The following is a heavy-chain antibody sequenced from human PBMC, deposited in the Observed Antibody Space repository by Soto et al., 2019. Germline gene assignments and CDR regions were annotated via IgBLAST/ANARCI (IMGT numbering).Heavy chain of an antibody. CDR3: ARAGQYYDASGYAD. V-gene: IGHV1-18*01. J-gene: IGHJ4*02. CDR1: GYSFATSG. Sequence: QVKLVQSGTEVQKPGASIKVSCKASGYSFATSGMTWVRQAPGQGLEWMGWISVYNGNTNYDQKLQDRVTMTTDTSTNTAFLEVRNLRSDDTAVYYCARAGQYYDASGYADWGQGTLVTVS. D-gene: IGHD3-22*01. CDR2: ISVYNGNT.